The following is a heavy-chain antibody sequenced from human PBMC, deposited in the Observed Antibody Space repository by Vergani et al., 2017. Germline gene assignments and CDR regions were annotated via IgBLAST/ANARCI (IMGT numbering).Heavy chain of an antibody. CDR3: AGAGEGGYYYDGSGYYFDP. CDR2: IIPIFGTA. CDR1: GGTFSSYA. J-gene: IGHJ5*02. V-gene: IGHV1-69*01. Sequence: QVQLVQSGAEVKKPGSSVKVSCKASGGTFSSYAISWVRQAPGQGLEWMGGIIPIFGTANYAQKFQGRVTITADASTSTAYMELSSLRSEDTAVYYSAGAGEGGYYYDGSGYYFDPWGQGTLVTVSS. D-gene: IGHD3-22*01.